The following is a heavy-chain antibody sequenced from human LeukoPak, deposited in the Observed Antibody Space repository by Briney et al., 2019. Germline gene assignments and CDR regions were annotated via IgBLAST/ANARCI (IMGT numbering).Heavy chain of an antibody. CDR2: INHSGST. V-gene: IGHV4-34*01. CDR3: ARWDILTGYQH. J-gene: IGHJ4*02. D-gene: IGHD3-9*01. CDR1: GGSFGGYY. Sequence: PSETLSLTCAVYGGSFGGYYWSWIRQPPGKGLEWIGEINHSGSTNYNPSLKSRVTISVDTSKNQFSLKLSSVTAADTAVYYCARWDILTGYQHWGQGTLVTVSS.